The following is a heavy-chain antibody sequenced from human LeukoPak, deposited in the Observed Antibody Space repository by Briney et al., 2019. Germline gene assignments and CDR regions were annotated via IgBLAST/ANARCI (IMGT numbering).Heavy chain of an antibody. J-gene: IGHJ4*02. CDR2: IVVGSGNT. CDR3: AAGYSNYGPLGY. D-gene: IGHD4-11*01. V-gene: IGHV1-58*01. CDR1: GFTFTSSA. Sequence: SVKVSCKASGFTFTSSAVQWVRQARGQRLEWIGWIVVGSGNTNYAQKFQERVTITRDMSTSTAYMELSSLRSEDTAVYYCAAGYSNYGPLGYWGQGTLVTVSS.